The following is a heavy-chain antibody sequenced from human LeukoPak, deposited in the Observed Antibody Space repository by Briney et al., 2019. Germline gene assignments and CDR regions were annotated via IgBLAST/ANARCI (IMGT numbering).Heavy chain of an antibody. Sequence: PSETLSLTCAVYGGSFSGYYWSWIRQPPGKGLEWIGEINHSGSTYYNPSLKSRVTISVDTSKNQFSLKLSSVTAADTAVYYCARETGGQGGYWGQGTLVTVSS. V-gene: IGHV4-34*01. CDR1: GGSFSGYY. D-gene: IGHD2-15*01. CDR2: INHSGST. CDR3: ARETGGQGGY. J-gene: IGHJ4*02.